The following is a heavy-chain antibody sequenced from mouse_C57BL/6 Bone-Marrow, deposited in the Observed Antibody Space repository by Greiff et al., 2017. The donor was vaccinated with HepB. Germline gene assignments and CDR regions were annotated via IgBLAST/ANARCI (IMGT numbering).Heavy chain of an antibody. J-gene: IGHJ3*01. CDR1: GYTFTDYE. Sequence: QVQLKESGAELVRPGASVTLSCKASGYTFTDYEMHWVKQTPVHGLEWIGAIDPETGGTAYNQKFKGKAILTADKSSSTAYMELRSLTSEDSAVYYCTRGAIRFAYWGQGTLVTVSA. CDR3: TRGAIRFAY. CDR2: IDPETGGT. V-gene: IGHV1-15*01. D-gene: IGHD3-1*01.